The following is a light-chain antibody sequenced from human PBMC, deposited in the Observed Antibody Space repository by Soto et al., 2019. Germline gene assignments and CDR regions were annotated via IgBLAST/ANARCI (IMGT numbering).Light chain of an antibody. Sequence: DIQMTQPPSTLSASPGERVTLSCRASQSISNYLAWYQQKPGKAPKLLIYAASTLSTGVPSRFSGSGSGTDFTLTISSLQPEDVAAYYCQQYSNGPPLTFGGGTKVDIK. J-gene: IGKJ4*01. CDR3: QQYSNGPPLT. CDR2: AAS. V-gene: IGKV1-27*01. CDR1: QSISNY.